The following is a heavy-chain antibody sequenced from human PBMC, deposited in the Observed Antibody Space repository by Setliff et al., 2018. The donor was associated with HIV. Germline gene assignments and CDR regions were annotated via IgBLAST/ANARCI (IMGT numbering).Heavy chain of an antibody. D-gene: IGHD1-26*01. CDR3: AKNKLGGAFDM. CDR1: GDTFSEHA. V-gene: IGHV1-69*13. J-gene: IGHJ3*02. Sequence: ASVKVSCKASGDTFSEHAVSWVRQAPGQGLEWMGSFIPTYDTTSYAREFQGRLTITADESTSTVYMDLSRLTSDDTAIFFCAKNKLGGAFDMWGQGTMVTVSS. CDR2: FIPTYDTT.